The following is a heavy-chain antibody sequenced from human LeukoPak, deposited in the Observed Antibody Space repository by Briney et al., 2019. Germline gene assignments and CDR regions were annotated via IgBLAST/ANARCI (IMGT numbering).Heavy chain of an antibody. CDR2: IYHSGST. V-gene: IGHV4-4*02. Sequence: SETLSLTCAVSGGSISSSNWWSWVRQPPGKGLEWIGEIYHSGSTNYNPSLKSRVTISVDKSKNQFSLKLSSVTAADTAEYYCARDLGGSSGPKGYWGQGTLVTVSS. J-gene: IGHJ4*02. CDR3: ARDLGGSSGPKGY. CDR1: GGSISSSNW. D-gene: IGHD3-22*01.